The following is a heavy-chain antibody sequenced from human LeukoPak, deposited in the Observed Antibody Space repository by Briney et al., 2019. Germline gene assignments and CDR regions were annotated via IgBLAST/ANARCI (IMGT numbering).Heavy chain of an antibody. Sequence: GESLKISCKASGYRFTNYWIGWVRRMPGKGLEWMGIIYPDDSDIRYSPSFQGQVTISADKSITTAYLQWSSLKASDTAMYYCARMVDCSGGTCQYYFDYWGQGTLVTVSS. CDR2: IYPDDSDI. CDR1: GYRFTNYW. J-gene: IGHJ4*02. V-gene: IGHV5-51*01. CDR3: ARMVDCSGGTCQYYFDY. D-gene: IGHD2-15*01.